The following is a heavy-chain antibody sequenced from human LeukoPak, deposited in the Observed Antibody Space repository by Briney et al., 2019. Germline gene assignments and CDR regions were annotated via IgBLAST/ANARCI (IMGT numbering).Heavy chain of an antibody. CDR3: ARDPGIAAAGTSEGFDP. J-gene: IGHJ5*02. CDR1: GFTFSSYS. CDR2: ISSSSSYI. D-gene: IGHD6-13*01. V-gene: IGHV3-21*04. Sequence: GGSLRLSCAASGFTFSSYSMNWVRQAPGKGLEWVSSISSSSSYIYYADSVKGRFTISRDNAKNSLYLQMNSLRAEDTAVYYCARDPGIAAAGTSEGFDPWGQGTLVTVSS.